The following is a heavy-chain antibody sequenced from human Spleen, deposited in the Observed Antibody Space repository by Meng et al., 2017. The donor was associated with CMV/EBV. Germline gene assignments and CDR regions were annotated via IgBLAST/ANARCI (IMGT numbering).Heavy chain of an antibody. CDR2: IIRSGSTI. D-gene: IGHD5-12*01. J-gene: IGHJ4*01. Sequence: GESLKISCAASGFIFSSYEMNWVHQAPGRGLELVSYIIRSGSTIYYAESVRGRFTISRDNAKNSLYLQMNSLRAEDTAVYYCASSYSGIQTGTGFDYWGQGT. CDR3: ASSYSGIQTGTGFDY. V-gene: IGHV3-48*03. CDR1: GFIFSSYE.